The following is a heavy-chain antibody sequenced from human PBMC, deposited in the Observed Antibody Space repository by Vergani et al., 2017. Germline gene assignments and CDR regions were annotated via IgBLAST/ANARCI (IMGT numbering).Heavy chain of an antibody. Sequence: QVQLQESGPGLVKPSETLSLTCTVSGGSISSYYWSWIRQPPGKGLEWIGYIYYSGSTNYNPSLKSRVTISVDTSKNQFSLTLSSVTAADTAVYYCARDKNGSGSSDWGQGTLVTVSS. J-gene: IGHJ4*02. CDR1: GGSISSYY. V-gene: IGHV4-59*01. D-gene: IGHD3-10*01. CDR2: IYYSGST. CDR3: ARDKNGSGSSD.